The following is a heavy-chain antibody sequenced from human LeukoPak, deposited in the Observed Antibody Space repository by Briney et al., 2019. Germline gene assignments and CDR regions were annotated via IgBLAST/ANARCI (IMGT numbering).Heavy chain of an antibody. CDR1: GFTFSSYS. D-gene: IGHD1-26*01. CDR2: ISSSSSYI. CDR3: ARDFPGMYSGSQPGAFDI. J-gene: IGHJ3*02. V-gene: IGHV3-21*01. Sequence: PGGSLRLSCAASGFTFSSYSMNWVRQAPGKGLEWVSSISSSSSYIYYADSVKGRFTISRDNAKNSLYLQMNSLRAEDTAVYYCARDFPGMYSGSQPGAFDIWGQGTMVTVSS.